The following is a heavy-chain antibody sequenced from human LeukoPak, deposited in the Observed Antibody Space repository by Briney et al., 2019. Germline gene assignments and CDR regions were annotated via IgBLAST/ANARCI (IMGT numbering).Heavy chain of an antibody. J-gene: IGHJ5*02. V-gene: IGHV3-66*01. CDR3: ARETGES. D-gene: IGHD1-26*01. Sequence: PGRSLRLSGAAFGFTVSSTYMIWVRPAPGKGLEWVSTIYSGGSTYYADSVKGRFTISRDNSKNTLYLQMNSLRAEDTAVYDCARETGESWGQGILVTVSS. CDR1: GFTVSSTY. CDR2: IYSGGST.